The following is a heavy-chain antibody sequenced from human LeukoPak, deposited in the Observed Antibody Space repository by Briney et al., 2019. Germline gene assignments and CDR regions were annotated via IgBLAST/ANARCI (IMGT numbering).Heavy chain of an antibody. D-gene: IGHD6-19*01. CDR3: ARGSSGWYSIDY. CDR2: IYSSGST. Sequence: PSETLSLTCTVSGGSINNYYWSWIRQPAGKGLEWIGRIYSSGSTNLNPSLKSRVTMSVDTSKNQFSLKLSSVTAADTAVYYCARGSSGWYSIDYWGQGTLVTVSS. CDR1: GGSINNYY. V-gene: IGHV4-4*07. J-gene: IGHJ4*02.